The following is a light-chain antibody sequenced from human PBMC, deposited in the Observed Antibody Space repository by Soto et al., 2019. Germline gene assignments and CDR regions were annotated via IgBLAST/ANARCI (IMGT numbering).Light chain of an antibody. CDR1: QSVSSN. J-gene: IGKJ1*01. CDR2: GAS. CDR3: KQYNNWPRT. V-gene: IGKV3-15*01. Sequence: EIVMTQSPATLSVSPGERATLSCRASQSVSSNLAWYQQKPGQAPRPLIYGASTRATGIPARFSGSGSGTEFTLTISSLQSEDFAVYYCKQYNNWPRTFGQGTKVDIK.